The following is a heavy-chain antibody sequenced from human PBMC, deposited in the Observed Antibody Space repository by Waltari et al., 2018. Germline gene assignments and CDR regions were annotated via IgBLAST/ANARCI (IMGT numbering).Heavy chain of an antibody. CDR2: IRYDGSNK. Sequence: QVQLVESGGGVVQPGGSLRLSCTASGFRFSSYGRHWVRQAPGKGLEWVAFIRYDGSNKYYADSVKGRFTISRDNSKNTLYLQMNSLRAEDTAVYYCAKGGGGQWLPLDYWGQGTLVTVSS. J-gene: IGHJ4*02. D-gene: IGHD6-19*01. CDR3: AKGGGGQWLPLDY. CDR1: GFRFSSYG. V-gene: IGHV3-30*02.